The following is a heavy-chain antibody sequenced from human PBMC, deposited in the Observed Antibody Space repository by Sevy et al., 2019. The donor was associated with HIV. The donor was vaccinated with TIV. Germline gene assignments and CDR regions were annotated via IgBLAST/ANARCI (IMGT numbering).Heavy chain of an antibody. J-gene: IGHJ4*02. CDR3: ARGTGDSSGYYYFDY. CDR1: GGSFSGYY. CDR2: ISHSGST. V-gene: IGHV4-34*01. D-gene: IGHD3-22*01. Sequence: SETLSLTCAVYGGSFSGYYWSWIRQPPGKGLEWIGEISHSGSTNYNPSLKSRVTISVDTSKNQFSLKLSSVTAADTAVYYCARGTGDSSGYYYFDYWGQGTLVTVSS.